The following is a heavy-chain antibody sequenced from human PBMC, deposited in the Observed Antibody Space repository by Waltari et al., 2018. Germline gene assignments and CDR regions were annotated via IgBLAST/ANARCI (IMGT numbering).Heavy chain of an antibody. CDR1: GASVSSRIHY. Sequence: QLQLQESGPGLVKPSETLSLTCTVPGASVSSRIHYWGWIRQSPGTGLEWIGSITHSGSSYYNPSLRSRVTLLVDTSKNQFSLRVNSVTAADMALYYCARHMTTVTTSSFDYWGQGALVTVSS. D-gene: IGHD4-17*01. CDR3: ARHMTTVTTSSFDY. V-gene: IGHV4-39*07. CDR2: ITHSGSS. J-gene: IGHJ4*02.